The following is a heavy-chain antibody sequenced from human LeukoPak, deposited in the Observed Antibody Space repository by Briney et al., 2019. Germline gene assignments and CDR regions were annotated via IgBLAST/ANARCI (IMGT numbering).Heavy chain of an antibody. CDR1: GGSISSHY. CDR2: IYYSGST. CDR3: ARVITGTSYYYYYYMDV. Sequence: SETLSLTCTVSGGSISSHYWSWIRQPPRKGLGWIGYIYYSGSTNYNPSLKIRVTISVDTSTHQFSLKLSSVTAADTAVYYCARVITGTSYYYYYYMDVWGKGTTVTVSS. V-gene: IGHV4-59*11. D-gene: IGHD1-7*01. J-gene: IGHJ6*03.